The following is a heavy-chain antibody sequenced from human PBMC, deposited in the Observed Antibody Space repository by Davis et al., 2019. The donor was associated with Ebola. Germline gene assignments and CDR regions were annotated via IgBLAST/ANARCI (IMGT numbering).Heavy chain of an antibody. CDR1: GFTFSSYA. D-gene: IGHD5-12*01. CDR3: ARGPGGWLSSFDY. J-gene: IGHJ4*02. Sequence: PGGSLRLSCAASGFTFSSYAMHWVRQAPGKGLEWVAVISYDGSNKYYADSVKGRFTISRDNSKNTLYLQMNSLRAEDTAVYYCARGPGGWLSSFDYWGQGTLVTVSS. V-gene: IGHV3-30-3*01. CDR2: ISYDGSNK.